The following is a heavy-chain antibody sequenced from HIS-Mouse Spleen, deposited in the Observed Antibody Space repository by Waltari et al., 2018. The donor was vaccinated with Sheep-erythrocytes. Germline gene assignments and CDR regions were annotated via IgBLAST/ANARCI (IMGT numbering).Heavy chain of an antibody. V-gene: IGHV3-13*01. CDR3: ARANSGSYDDAFDI. Sequence: EVQLVESGGGLVQPGGSLRLSCAASGFTFSSYDMHWVRQATGKGLAWVSAIGTAGDTYYPGSVKGRFTISRENAKNALYLQINSLRAGDTAVYYCARANSGSYDDAFDIWGQGTMVTVSS. J-gene: IGHJ3*02. CDR2: IGTAGDT. D-gene: IGHD1-26*01. CDR1: GFTFSSYD.